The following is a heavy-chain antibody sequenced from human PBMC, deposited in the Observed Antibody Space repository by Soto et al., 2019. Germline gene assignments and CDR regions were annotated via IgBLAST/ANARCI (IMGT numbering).Heavy chain of an antibody. V-gene: IGHV1-18*01. CDR3: ARRTENSGSYYADY. CDR2: ISAYNGNT. Sequence: ASVKVSCKASGYTFTSYGISWVRQAPGQGLEWMGWISAYNGNTNYAQKLQGRVTMTTDTSTSTAYMELRGLRSDDTAVYFCARRTENSGSYYADYWGQGTLVTVSS. D-gene: IGHD1-26*01. CDR1: GYTFTSYG. J-gene: IGHJ4*02.